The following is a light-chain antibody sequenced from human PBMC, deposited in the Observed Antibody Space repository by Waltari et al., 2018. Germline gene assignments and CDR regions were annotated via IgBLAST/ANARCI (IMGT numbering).Light chain of an antibody. J-gene: IGLJ3*02. V-gene: IGLV1-44*01. CDR1: SSNIASNT. CDR2: SNN. Sequence: QSVLTQPPSASGTPGQRVTISCSGSSSNIASNTVNWYQQLPGTAPKLLIYSNNRRPSGVPDRVSGSKSGTSASLAISGLQSEDEADYYCAAWDDSLNGWVFGGGTKLTVL. CDR3: AAWDDSLNGWV.